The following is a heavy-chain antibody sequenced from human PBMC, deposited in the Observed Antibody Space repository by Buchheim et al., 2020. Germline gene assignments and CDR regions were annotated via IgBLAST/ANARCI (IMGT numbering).Heavy chain of an antibody. D-gene: IGHD3-10*01. CDR1: GFTFSSYW. V-gene: IGHV3-7*01. Sequence: EVQLVESGGGLVQPGGSLRLSCAASGFTFSSYWMSWVRQAPGKGLEWVANIKQDGSEKYYVDSVKGRFTISRDNAKNSLYLQMNSLRDEDTAVYYCAKDLKLLWFGELLDYWGQGTL. CDR2: IKQDGSEK. CDR3: AKDLKLLWFGELLDY. J-gene: IGHJ4*02.